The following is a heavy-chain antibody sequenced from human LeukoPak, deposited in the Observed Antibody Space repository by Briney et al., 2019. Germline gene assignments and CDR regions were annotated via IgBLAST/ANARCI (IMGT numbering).Heavy chain of an antibody. CDR3: ARGPFSKFDP. CDR1: GYRFRNYW. Sequence: GESLKISCKGSGYRFRNYWIGWVRQMPGKGLECMGIIYPGDSDTRYSPSFQGHVTISADKSITTAYLQWRSLRASDTAMYYCARGPFSKFDPWGQGTLVTVSS. D-gene: IGHD3-16*01. J-gene: IGHJ5*02. CDR2: IYPGDSDT. V-gene: IGHV5-51*01.